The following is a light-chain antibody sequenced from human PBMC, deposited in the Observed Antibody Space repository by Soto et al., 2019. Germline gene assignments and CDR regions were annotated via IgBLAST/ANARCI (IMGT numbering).Light chain of an antibody. Sequence: QSVLTQPPSVSGTPGQRVTISCSGSSSNIGNNFVYWYQHLPGAAPTLVVYSDNHRPSGVSHRFSGSKSGNTASLTISGLQAEDEADYYCCSFRHITTPYVFGTGTKVTVL. V-gene: IGLV1-44*01. J-gene: IGLJ1*01. CDR1: SSNIGNNF. CDR2: SDN. CDR3: CSFRHITTPYV.